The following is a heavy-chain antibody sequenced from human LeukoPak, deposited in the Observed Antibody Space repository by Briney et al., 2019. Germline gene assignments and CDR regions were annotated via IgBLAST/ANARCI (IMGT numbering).Heavy chain of an antibody. CDR1: GGTFSIYA. V-gene: IGHV1-69*05. D-gene: IGHD2-2*01. Sequence: SVNVSCKTSGGTFSIYAISWVRQAPGQGLEWMGGIIPIFDTTNYAQKFQGRVTVTTDESTSTAHMELSSLTSEDTAVYYCARVSRDIVLVPAAIRGWFDPWGQGTLVTVSS. CDR2: IIPIFDTT. CDR3: ARVSRDIVLVPAAIRGWFDP. J-gene: IGHJ5*02.